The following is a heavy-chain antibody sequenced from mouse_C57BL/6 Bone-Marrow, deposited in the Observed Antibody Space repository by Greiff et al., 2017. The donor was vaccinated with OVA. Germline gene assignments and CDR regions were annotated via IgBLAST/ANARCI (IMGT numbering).Heavy chain of an antibody. Sequence: DVMLVESGGGLVQPKGSLKLSCAASGFTFNTYAMHWVRQAPGKGLEWVARIRSKSSNYATYYADSVKDRFTISRDDSQSMLYLQMNNLKTEDTAMYYCVREILLRSNWYFDVWGTGTTVTVSS. CDR2: IRSKSSNYAT. CDR3: VREILLRSNWYFDV. J-gene: IGHJ1*03. CDR1: GFTFNTYA. V-gene: IGHV10-3*01. D-gene: IGHD1-1*01.